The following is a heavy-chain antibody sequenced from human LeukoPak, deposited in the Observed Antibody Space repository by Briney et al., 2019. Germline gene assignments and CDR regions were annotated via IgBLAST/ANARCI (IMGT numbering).Heavy chain of an antibody. Sequence: PGRSLRLSCAAPGFTFDDYAMHWVRQAPGKGLEWVSGISWNSGSIGYADSVKGRFTISRDNAKNSLYLQMNSLRAEDTALYYCAKPLDYGGNSNYFDYWGQGTLVTVSS. V-gene: IGHV3-9*01. J-gene: IGHJ4*02. CDR1: GFTFDDYA. D-gene: IGHD4-17*01. CDR3: AKPLDYGGNSNYFDY. CDR2: ISWNSGSI.